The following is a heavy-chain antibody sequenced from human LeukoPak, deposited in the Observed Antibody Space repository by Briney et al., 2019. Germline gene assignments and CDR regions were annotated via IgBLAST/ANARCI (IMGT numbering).Heavy chain of an antibody. CDR3: ARDSRYIVVVPAAILDY. V-gene: IGHV3-30-3*01. Sequence: GRSLRLSCVASGFTFSSYAMHWVRQAPGKGLEWVAVISYDGSNEYYADSVKGRFTISRDNSKNTLYLQMNSLRAEDTAVYYCARDSRYIVVVPAAILDYWGQGTLVTVSS. D-gene: IGHD2-2*02. CDR2: ISYDGSNE. CDR1: GFTFSSYA. J-gene: IGHJ4*02.